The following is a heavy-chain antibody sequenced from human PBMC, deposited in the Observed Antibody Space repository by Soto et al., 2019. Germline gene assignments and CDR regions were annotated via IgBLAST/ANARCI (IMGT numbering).Heavy chain of an antibody. CDR2: IYHSGST. J-gene: IGHJ3*02. V-gene: IGHV4-30-2*01. CDR1: GGSISSGGYS. Sequence: SETLSLTCAVSGGSISSGGYSWSWIRQPPGKGLEWIGYIYHSGSTYYNPTLKSRITILVDTSENQFSLKLTSVTAADTAVYYCARHTDDILTGNEALDIWGQGTVVTVSS. D-gene: IGHD3-9*01. CDR3: ARHTDDILTGNEALDI.